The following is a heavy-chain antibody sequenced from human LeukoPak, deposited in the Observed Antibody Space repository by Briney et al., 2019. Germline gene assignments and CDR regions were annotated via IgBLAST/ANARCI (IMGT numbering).Heavy chain of an antibody. Sequence: SETLSLTCTVSGGSMSSYYWNWIRQPPGKGLEWIGYIYYSGTTNYDPSLKSRVTISVDTSKNQFSLKLSSVTAADTAVYYCARFMKSWEFNWFDPWGQGTLVTVSS. D-gene: IGHD3-16*01. CDR1: GGSMSSYY. CDR2: IYYSGTT. J-gene: IGHJ5*02. CDR3: ARFMKSWEFNWFDP. V-gene: IGHV4-59*01.